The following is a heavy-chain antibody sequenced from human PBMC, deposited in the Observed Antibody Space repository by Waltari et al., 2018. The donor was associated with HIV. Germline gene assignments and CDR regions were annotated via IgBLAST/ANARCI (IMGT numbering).Heavy chain of an antibody. J-gene: IGHJ3*01. CDR2: ISWNSDTI. D-gene: IGHD4-17*01. V-gene: IGHV3-9*01. CDR1: GFKFDDYA. CDR3: AKVAMTAVTSYAIDV. Sequence: EVQLVESGGGLVQPGGSLRLSCAASGFKFDDYAMYWVRQTPGKGLEWVSGISWNSDTIGYADSVKGRFTISRDNAKNSLSLQMNSLRAEDTALYYCAKVAMTAVTSYAIDVWGRGTMVTVSS.